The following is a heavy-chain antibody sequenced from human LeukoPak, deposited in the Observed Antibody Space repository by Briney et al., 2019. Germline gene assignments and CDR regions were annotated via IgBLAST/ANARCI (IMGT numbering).Heavy chain of an antibody. J-gene: IGHJ5*02. D-gene: IGHD2-15*01. CDR3: ARSRGYCSGGSCFGWFDP. CDR1: GYTFTGYY. Sequence: ASVKVSCKASGYTFTGYYMHWVRQAPGQGLEWMGWINPNSGGTNYAQKFQGRVTMTRDTSISTAYMELSRLRSDDTAVYYCARSRGYCSGGSCFGWFDPWGQGTLVTVSS. V-gene: IGHV1-2*02. CDR2: INPNSGGT.